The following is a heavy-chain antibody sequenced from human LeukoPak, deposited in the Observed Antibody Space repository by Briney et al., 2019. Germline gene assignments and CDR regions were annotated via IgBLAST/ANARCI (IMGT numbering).Heavy chain of an antibody. CDR2: IYTSGSA. V-gene: IGHV4-61*02. Sequence: SETLSLTCTVSGGSISSGSYYWSWIRQPAGKGLEWIGRIYTSGSANYNPSLKSRVTISVDTSKNQFSLKLSSVTAADTAVYYCARESVLVSYYYGSGSLYFDYWGRGTLVTVSS. J-gene: IGHJ4*02. CDR1: GGSISSGSYY. CDR3: ARESVLVSYYYGSGSLYFDY. D-gene: IGHD3-10*01.